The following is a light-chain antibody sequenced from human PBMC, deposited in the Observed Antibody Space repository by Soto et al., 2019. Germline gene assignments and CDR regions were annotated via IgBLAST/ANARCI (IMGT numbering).Light chain of an antibody. CDR2: DVS. CDR3: SPYTSSSIYV. V-gene: IGLV2-14*01. Sequence: QSVLTQPASGSGSPCQSITISCPGTSSEVGGYNYVSWYQQHPGKAPKLMIYDVSNRPSGVSNRFSGSKSGNTASLTISGLQAEDEADYYCSPYTSSSIYVFGPGTKVTV. CDR1: SSEVGGYNY. J-gene: IGLJ1*01.